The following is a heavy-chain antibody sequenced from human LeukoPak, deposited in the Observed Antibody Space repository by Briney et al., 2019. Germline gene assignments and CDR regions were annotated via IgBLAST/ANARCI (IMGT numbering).Heavy chain of an antibody. D-gene: IGHD3-22*01. Sequence: PGGSLRLSCAASGFTFRRYAMSWIRQAPGKGLEWVSAISGSGGSTYYADSVKGRFTISRDNSKNPLYLQMNSLRAEDTAVYYCASHHYYDSSGLDDYFDYWGQGTLVTVSS. V-gene: IGHV3-23*01. CDR2: ISGSGGST. CDR3: ASHHYYDSSGLDDYFDY. J-gene: IGHJ4*02. CDR1: GFTFRRYA.